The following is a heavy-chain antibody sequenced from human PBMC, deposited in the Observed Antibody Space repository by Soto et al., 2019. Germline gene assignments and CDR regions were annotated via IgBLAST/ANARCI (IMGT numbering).Heavy chain of an antibody. CDR3: ARCSGSYWVSDY. Sequence: PSETLSLTCTVSGGSVSSGSYYWSWIRQPPGKGLEWIRYIYYSGSTNYNPSLKSRVTISVDTSKNQFSLKLSSVTAADTAVYYCARCSGSYWVSDYWGQGTLVTVSS. V-gene: IGHV4-61*01. CDR2: IYYSGST. D-gene: IGHD3-10*02. CDR1: GGSVSSGSYY. J-gene: IGHJ4*02.